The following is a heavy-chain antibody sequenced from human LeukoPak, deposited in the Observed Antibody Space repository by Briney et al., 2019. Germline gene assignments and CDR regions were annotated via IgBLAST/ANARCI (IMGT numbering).Heavy chain of an antibody. CDR3: AKATHITGTIDY. D-gene: IGHD1-7*01. V-gene: IGHV3-23*01. J-gene: IGHJ4*02. CDR2: ISGSGGST. CDR1: GFTFSSYA. Sequence: GGSLRLSCAASGFTFSSYAMSWVREAPGKGLEWVSAISGSGGSTYYADSVKGRFTISRDNSKNTLYLQMNSLRAEDTAVYYCAKATHITGTIDYWGQGTLVTVSS.